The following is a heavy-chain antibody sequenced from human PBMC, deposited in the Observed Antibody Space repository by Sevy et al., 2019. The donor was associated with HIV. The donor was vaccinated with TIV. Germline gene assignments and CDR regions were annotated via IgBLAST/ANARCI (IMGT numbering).Heavy chain of an antibody. CDR1: GFTFSSYE. Sequence: GGSLRLSCTASGFTFSSYEMNWVRQAPGKGLEWVSYITNSGSSICYSDSVRGRFTVSRDNAKNSLYLQMKSLRAEDTAVYYCARDLPPSATTVAHFDYWGRGTLVTVSS. CDR3: ARDLPPSATTVAHFDY. D-gene: IGHD4-17*01. V-gene: IGHV3-48*03. J-gene: IGHJ4*02. CDR2: ITNSGSSI.